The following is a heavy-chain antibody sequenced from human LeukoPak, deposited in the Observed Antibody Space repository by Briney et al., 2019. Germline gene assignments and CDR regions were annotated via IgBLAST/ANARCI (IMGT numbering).Heavy chain of an antibody. D-gene: IGHD3-16*01. CDR3: TTEREGGPDY. CDR1: GFTFNNAW. J-gene: IGHJ4*02. CDR2: IQSKTDGGTT. V-gene: IGHV3-15*01. Sequence: GGSLRLSCAASGFTFNNAWMSWVRQAPGKGLEWVGRIQSKTDGGTTDYAAPAKGRFTISRDDSKNTLYLRMNSLETEDTAVYYCTTEREGGPDYWGQGTLVTVSS.